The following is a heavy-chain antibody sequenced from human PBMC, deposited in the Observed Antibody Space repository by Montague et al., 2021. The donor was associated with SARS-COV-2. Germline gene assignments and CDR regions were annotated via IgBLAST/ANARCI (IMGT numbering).Heavy chain of an antibody. V-gene: IGHV4-39*07. CDR1: GGSISSSSYY. CDR2: IYSGST. CDR3: ARGAPTISMIVVVITGAGWYFDL. Sequence: SETLSLTCTDSGGSISSSSYYWGWIRQPPGKGLEWIGSIYSGSTYYNPSLKSRVTISVDTSKNQFSLKLSSVTAADTAVYYCARGAPTISMIVVVITGAGWYFDLWGRGTLVTVSS. J-gene: IGHJ2*01. D-gene: IGHD3-22*01.